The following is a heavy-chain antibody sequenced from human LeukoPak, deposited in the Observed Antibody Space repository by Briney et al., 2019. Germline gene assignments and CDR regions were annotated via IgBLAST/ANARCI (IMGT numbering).Heavy chain of an antibody. D-gene: IGHD2-2*01. V-gene: IGHV4-59*01. CDR1: GGSISSYY. Sequence: SETLSLTCTVSGGSISSYYWSWIRQPPGKGLEWIGYIYYSGSTNYNPSLKSQVTISVDTSKNQFSLKLSSVTAADTAVYYCARQYQTTGWFDPWGQGTLVTVSS. CDR3: ARQYQTTGWFDP. CDR2: IYYSGST. J-gene: IGHJ5*02.